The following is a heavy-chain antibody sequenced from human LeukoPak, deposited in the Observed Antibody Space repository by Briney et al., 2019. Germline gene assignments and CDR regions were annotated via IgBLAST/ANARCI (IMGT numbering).Heavy chain of an antibody. D-gene: IGHD3-10*01. Sequence: PSETLSLTCAVYGGSFSGYYWSWIRQPPGKGLEWIGEINHSGSTNYNPSLKSRVTISVDTSKNQFSLKLSSVTAADTAVYYCARVLLWFGEFDYWGQGTLVTVSS. J-gene: IGHJ4*02. V-gene: IGHV4-34*01. CDR2: INHSGST. CDR1: GGSFSGYY. CDR3: ARVLLWFGEFDY.